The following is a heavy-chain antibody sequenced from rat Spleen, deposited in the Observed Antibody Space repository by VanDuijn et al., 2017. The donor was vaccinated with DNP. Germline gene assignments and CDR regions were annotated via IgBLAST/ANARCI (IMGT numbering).Heavy chain of an antibody. J-gene: IGHJ2*01. CDR3: ARPGLGTIDY. CDR1: GFTFSNYG. Sequence: EVHLVESGGDLVQPGRSLKLSCVASGFTFSNYGMHWIRQAPTKGLEWVASISPSGGSTYYRDSVKGRFTISRDNAKSTLYLQMNSLRSEDMATYYCARPGLGTIDYWGQGVMVTVSS. CDR2: ISPSGGST. D-gene: IGHD4-2*01. V-gene: IGHV5-19*01.